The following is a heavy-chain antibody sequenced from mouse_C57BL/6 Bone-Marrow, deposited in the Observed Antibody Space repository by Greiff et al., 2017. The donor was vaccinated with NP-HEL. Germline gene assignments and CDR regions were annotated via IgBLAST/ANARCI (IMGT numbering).Heavy chain of an antibody. V-gene: IGHV1-54*01. CDR3: ARTRITTVVADFDY. CDR1: GYAFTNYL. Sequence: QVQLKESGAELVRPGTSVKVSCKASGYAFTNYLIEWVKQRPGQGLEWIGVINPGSGGTNYNEKFKGKATLTADKSSSTAYMQLSSLTSEDSAVYFCARTRITTVVADFDYWGQGTTLTVSS. D-gene: IGHD1-1*01. J-gene: IGHJ2*01. CDR2: INPGSGGT.